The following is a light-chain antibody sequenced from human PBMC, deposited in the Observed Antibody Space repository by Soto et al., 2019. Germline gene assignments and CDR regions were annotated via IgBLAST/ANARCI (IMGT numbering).Light chain of an antibody. CDR2: DAS. CDR3: QQRSNWPPFT. Sequence: EIVLTQSPATLSVSPGERATLSCRAIQTVSSNLAWYQQKPGQAPRLLIYDASNRATGIPARFSGSGSGTDFTLTISSLEPEDFAVYFCQQRSNWPPFTFGPGTKVDIK. J-gene: IGKJ3*01. V-gene: IGKV3-11*01. CDR1: QTVSSN.